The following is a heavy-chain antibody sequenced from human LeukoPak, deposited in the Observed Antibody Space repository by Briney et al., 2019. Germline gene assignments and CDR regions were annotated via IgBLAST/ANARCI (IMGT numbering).Heavy chain of an antibody. J-gene: IGHJ5*02. CDR1: GYGFTTYG. CDR2: ISAYNGNT. CDR3: ARDMIAVRPNWFDP. D-gene: IGHD6-6*01. V-gene: IGHV1-18*01. Sequence: ASVKVSCKASGYGFTTYGISWVRQAPGQGLEWMGWISAYNGNTNYAQKLQGRVTMTTDASTSTAYMELRSLRYDDTAVYYCARDMIAVRPNWFDPWGQGTLVTVSS.